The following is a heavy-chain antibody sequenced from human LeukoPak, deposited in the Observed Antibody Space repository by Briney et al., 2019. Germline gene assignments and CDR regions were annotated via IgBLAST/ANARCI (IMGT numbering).Heavy chain of an antibody. V-gene: IGHV3-48*02. J-gene: IGHJ4*02. CDR1: GFAYSNDW. Sequence: GGSLRLSCAASGFAYSNDWMHWVRQVPGKGLEWVSYISSSSSTIYYADSVKGRFTISRDNAKNSLYLKMNSLRDEDTAVYYCARDLFFDAYWGQGTLVTVSS. D-gene: IGHD3-3*01. CDR3: ARDLFFDAY. CDR2: ISSSSSTI.